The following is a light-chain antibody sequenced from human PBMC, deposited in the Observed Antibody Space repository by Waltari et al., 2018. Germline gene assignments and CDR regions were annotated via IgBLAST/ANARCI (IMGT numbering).Light chain of an antibody. J-gene: IGLJ2*01. Sequence: QSALTQPASVSGSPGQSITLYCTGTSRDAGAYNYVSWYQQPPGKVPKLIIYDVSHRPSGVSFRFSGSKSDNTASLTISGLQAEDEADYYCISYTTSDTMIFGGGTKLTVL. CDR2: DVS. CDR3: ISYTTSDTMI. CDR1: SRDAGAYNY. V-gene: IGLV2-14*03.